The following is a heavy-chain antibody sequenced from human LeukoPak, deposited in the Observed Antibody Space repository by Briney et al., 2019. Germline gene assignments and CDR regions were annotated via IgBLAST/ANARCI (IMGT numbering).Heavy chain of an antibody. D-gene: IGHD3-3*01. CDR3: ARALRITIFESYYYYYMDV. Sequence: SQTLSLTCAISGDSVSSNRAAWNWIRQSPSRGLEWLGRTYYRSKWYNDYALSVKSRIRINTDTSKNQFSLQLNSVTPEDTAVYYCARALRITIFESYYYYYMDVWGKGTTVTVSS. CDR2: TYYRSKWYN. V-gene: IGHV6-1*01. CDR1: GDSVSSNRAA. J-gene: IGHJ6*03.